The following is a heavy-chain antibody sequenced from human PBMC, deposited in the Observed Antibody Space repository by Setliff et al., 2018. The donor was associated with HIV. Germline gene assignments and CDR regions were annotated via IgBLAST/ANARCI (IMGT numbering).Heavy chain of an antibody. CDR3: AKRAGGPLVNWVFDY. Sequence: GGSLRLSFAASGFTFSGYAMSWVRQAPGKGLECVSAISNGGGGYTYYADSVKGRFTISRDNSKNTLYLQVNSLRAEDTAVYYCAKRAGGPLVNWVFDYWGQGTLVTVSS. V-gene: IGHV3-23*01. CDR2: ISNGGGGYT. D-gene: IGHD2-15*01. CDR1: GFTFSGYA. J-gene: IGHJ4*02.